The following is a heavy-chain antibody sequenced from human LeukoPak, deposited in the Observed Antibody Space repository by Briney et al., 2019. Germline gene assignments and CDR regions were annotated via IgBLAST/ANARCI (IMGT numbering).Heavy chain of an antibody. CDR3: AREFGHDRWYFDY. J-gene: IGHJ4*02. CDR2: ISSSSSYI. CDR1: GFTFSTYS. Sequence: AGGSLRLSCAASGFTFSTYSINWVRQAPGKGLEWVSSISSSSSYIYYADSVKGRFTISRDNAKNSLYLQMNNLRAGDTAVYYCAREFGHDRWYFDYWGQGALVTVSS. V-gene: IGHV3-21*01. D-gene: IGHD5-12*01.